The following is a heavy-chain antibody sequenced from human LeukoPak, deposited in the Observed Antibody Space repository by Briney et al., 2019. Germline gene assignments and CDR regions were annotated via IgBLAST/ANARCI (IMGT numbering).Heavy chain of an antibody. CDR3: ARSPYYYDSSGYLHDAFDT. D-gene: IGHD3-22*01. CDR1: GYTFTDYY. CDR2: INPSNGVT. Sequence: GASVKVSCKASGYTFTDYYVHWVRQAPGQGLEWMGWINPSNGVTNYAQKFQGRVTMTRDTSISTAYMELSRLRSDDTAVYYCARSPYYYDSSGYLHDAFDTWGQGTMVTVSS. J-gene: IGHJ3*02. V-gene: IGHV1-2*02.